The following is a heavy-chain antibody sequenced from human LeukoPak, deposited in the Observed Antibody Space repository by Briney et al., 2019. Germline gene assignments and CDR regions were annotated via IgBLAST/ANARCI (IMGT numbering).Heavy chain of an antibody. CDR3: ARDLWCGADCYGTFDI. J-gene: IGHJ3*02. D-gene: IGHD2-21*02. Sequence: GGSLRLSCAASGFTFSSYAMHWVRQAPGKGLEYVSAISNNGGSTYYANSVKGRFTISRDNSKNTLYLQMNSLRAEDTAVYYCARDLWCGADCYGTFDIWGQGTMVSVS. V-gene: IGHV3-64*01. CDR1: GFTFSSYA. CDR2: ISNNGGST.